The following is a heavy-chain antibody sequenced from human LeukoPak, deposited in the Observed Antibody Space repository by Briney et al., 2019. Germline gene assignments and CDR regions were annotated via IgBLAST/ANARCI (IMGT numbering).Heavy chain of an antibody. CDR2: ISGSGGST. Sequence: GGSLRLSCAASGFTFSSYGMSWVRQAPGKGLEWVSAISGSGGSTYYADSVKGRFTISRDNSKNTLYLQMNSLRAEDTAVYYCAKDRHGRLLIPLTYYYGSGSYPTFDPWGQGTLVTVSS. J-gene: IGHJ5*02. D-gene: IGHD3-10*01. CDR1: GFTFSSYG. CDR3: AKDRHGRLLIPLTYYYGSGSYPTFDP. V-gene: IGHV3-23*01.